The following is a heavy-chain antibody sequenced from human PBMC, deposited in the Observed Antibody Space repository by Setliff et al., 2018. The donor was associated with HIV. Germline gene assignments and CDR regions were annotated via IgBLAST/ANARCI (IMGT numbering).Heavy chain of an antibody. V-gene: IGHV3-49*04. CDR2: IRSKVYGGTT. D-gene: IGHD3-10*01. J-gene: IGHJ4*02. CDR1: GFTFSDHY. CDR3: SRSLGSYFDSAGYLRYFDY. Sequence: GGSLRLSCAASGFTFSDHYMDWVRQAPGKGLEWVAFIRSKVYGGTTEYAASVKGRFAILRDDSTSIAYLQMNSLKTEDTGVYYCSRSLGSYFDSAGYLRYFDYWGQGTQVTVSS.